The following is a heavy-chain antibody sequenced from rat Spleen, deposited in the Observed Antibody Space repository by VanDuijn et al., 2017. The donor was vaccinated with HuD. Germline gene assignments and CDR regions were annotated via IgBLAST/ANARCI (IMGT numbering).Heavy chain of an antibody. CDR1: GFTFSNYD. Sequence: EVQLVESGGGLVQPGRSMKLSCAASGFTFSNYDMAWVRQAPKKGLEWVAYISYDGGITYYRDSVKGRFTISRDNAKNTLYLQMNSLRSEDTATYYCARRHYGYTDYFDYWGQGVMVTVSS. CDR3: ARRHYGYTDYFDY. J-gene: IGHJ2*01. V-gene: IGHV5-22*01. CDR2: ISYDGGIT. D-gene: IGHD1-9*01.